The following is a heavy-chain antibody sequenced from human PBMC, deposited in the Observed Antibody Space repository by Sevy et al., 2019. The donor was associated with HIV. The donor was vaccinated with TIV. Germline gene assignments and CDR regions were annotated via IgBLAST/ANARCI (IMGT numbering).Heavy chain of an antibody. CDR2: MNPNSGNT. CDR1: GYTFTSYD. J-gene: IGHJ4*02. Sequence: VSVMVSCKASGYTFTSYDINWVRQATGQGLEWMGWMNPNSGNTGYAQKFQGRVTMTRNTSISTAYMELSSLRSEDTAVYYCAMTYYYDSSGYYYRDYFDYWGQGTLVTVSS. CDR3: AMTYYYDSSGYYYRDYFDY. D-gene: IGHD3-22*01. V-gene: IGHV1-8*01.